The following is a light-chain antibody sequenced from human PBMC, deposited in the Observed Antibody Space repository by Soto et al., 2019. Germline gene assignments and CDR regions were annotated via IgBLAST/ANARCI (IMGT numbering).Light chain of an antibody. J-gene: IGLJ3*02. V-gene: IGLV2-23*01. CDR1: SSDVGSYNL. CDR3: CSYAGSSRV. CDR2: EGS. Sequence: QSVLTQPASVSGSPGQSITISCTGTSSDVGSYNLVSWYQQHPGKAPKLMIYEGSKRPSGVSNRFSGSKSGNTASLTISGLQAEDEADYYCCSYAGSSRVFSGGTKVTVL.